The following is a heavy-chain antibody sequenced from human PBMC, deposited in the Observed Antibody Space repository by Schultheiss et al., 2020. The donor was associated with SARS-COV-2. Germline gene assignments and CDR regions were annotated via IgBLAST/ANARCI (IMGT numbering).Heavy chain of an antibody. CDR2: ISYDGSNK. J-gene: IGHJ6*02. CDR1: GFTFSSYG. V-gene: IGHV3-30*03. D-gene: IGHD6-13*01. CDR3: ARDEDSSSWYGRYYYGMDV. Sequence: GGSLRLSCAASGFTFSSYGMHWVRQAPGKGLEWVAVISYDGSNKYYADSVKGRFTISRDNSKNTLYLQMNSLRAEDTAVYYCARDEDSSSWYGRYYYGMDVWGQGTTVTVSS.